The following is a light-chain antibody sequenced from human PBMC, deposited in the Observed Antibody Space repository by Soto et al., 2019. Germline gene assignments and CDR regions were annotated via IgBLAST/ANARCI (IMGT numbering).Light chain of an antibody. CDR1: QNLLYSSNNKNY. V-gene: IGKV4-1*01. J-gene: IGKJ1*01. CDR2: WAS. CDR3: QHYYRSLWT. Sequence: DIVMTQSPDSLAVSLGERATINCKSSQNLLYSSNNKNYLAWYQQKPGQPPKLLIYWASTRQSGVTDRFSGSGSGTDFPLTIRNLQAEDAAVYYCQHYYRSLWTFGQGTKVEIK.